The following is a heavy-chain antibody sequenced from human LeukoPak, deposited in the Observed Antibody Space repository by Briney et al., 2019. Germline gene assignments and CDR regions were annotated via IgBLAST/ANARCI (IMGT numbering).Heavy chain of an antibody. J-gene: IGHJ4*02. Sequence: GASVKVSCKASGFTFTGYYMHWVRQAPGQGREWMGWINPNSGGTNYAQKFQGRVTMTRDTAISAAYMELSRLRSDDTAVYYCARGGAGEGYCSSSSCYGHDYWGQGTLVTVSS. V-gene: IGHV1-2*02. CDR1: GFTFTGYY. CDR3: ARGGAGEGYCSSSSCYGHDY. CDR2: INPNSGGT. D-gene: IGHD2-15*01.